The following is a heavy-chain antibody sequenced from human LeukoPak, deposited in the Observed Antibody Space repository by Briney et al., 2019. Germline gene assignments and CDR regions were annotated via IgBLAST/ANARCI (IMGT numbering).Heavy chain of an antibody. V-gene: IGHV4-34*01. J-gene: IGHJ5*02. Sequence: SETLSLTCAVYGGSFSGYYWSWIRQPQGKGLEWIGEINHSGSTNYNPSLKSRVTISVDTSKNQFSLKLGSVTAADTAVYYCARAFFDPWGQGTLVTVSS. CDR3: ARAFFDP. CDR1: GGSFSGYY. CDR2: INHSGST.